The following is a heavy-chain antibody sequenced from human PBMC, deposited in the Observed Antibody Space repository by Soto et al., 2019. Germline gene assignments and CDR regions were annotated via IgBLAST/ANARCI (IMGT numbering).Heavy chain of an antibody. CDR1: GGTCRSYA. CDR3: ARDREEGQWLAYY. V-gene: IGHV1-69*06. D-gene: IGHD6-19*01. J-gene: IGHJ4*02. CDR2: IIPIFGTA. Sequence: ASVKVSCKASGGTCRSYAISWVRQAPGQGLEWVGGIIPIFGTATYAQKFQGRVTITADKSTSTAYMELSSLRSEDTAVYYCARDREEGQWLAYYWGQRTLVTVSS.